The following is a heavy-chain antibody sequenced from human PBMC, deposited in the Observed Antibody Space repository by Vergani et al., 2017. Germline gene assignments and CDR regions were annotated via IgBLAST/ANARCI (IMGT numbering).Heavy chain of an antibody. CDR2: INHSGST. J-gene: IGHJ5*02. CDR3: ARGHPFDP. Sequence: QVQLQQWGAGLLKPSETLSLTCAVYGRSFSGYYWSWIRQPPGKGLEWIGEINHSGSTNYNPSLKSRVTISVDTSKNQFSLKLSSVTAADTAVYYCARGHPFDPWGQGTLVTVS. CDR1: GRSFSGYY. V-gene: IGHV4-34*01.